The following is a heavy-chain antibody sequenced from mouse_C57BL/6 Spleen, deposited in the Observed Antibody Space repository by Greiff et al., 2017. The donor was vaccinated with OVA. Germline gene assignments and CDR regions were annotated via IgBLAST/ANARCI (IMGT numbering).Heavy chain of an antibody. Sequence: QVHVKQPGAELVRPGSSVKLSCKASGYTFTSYWMHWVKQRPIQGLEWIGNIDPSDSETHYNQKFKDKATLTVDKSSSTAYMQLSSLTSEDSAVYYCARDYDYVWYFDVWGTGTTVTVSS. D-gene: IGHD2-4*01. V-gene: IGHV1-52*01. CDR1: GYTFTSYW. CDR2: IDPSDSET. J-gene: IGHJ1*03. CDR3: ARDYDYVWYFDV.